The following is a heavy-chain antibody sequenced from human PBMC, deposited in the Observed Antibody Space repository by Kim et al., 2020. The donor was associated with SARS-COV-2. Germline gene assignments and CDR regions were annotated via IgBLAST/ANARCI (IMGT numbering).Heavy chain of an antibody. V-gene: IGHV4-59*01. D-gene: IGHD3-22*01. CDR3: ARVRYYYDSSGYYYVGYYYYGMDV. CDR2: IYYSGST. Sequence: SETLSLTCTVSGGSISSYYWSWIRQPPGKGLEWIGYIYYSGSTNYNPSLKSRVTISVDTSKNQFSLKLSSVTAADTAVYYCARVRYYYDSSGYYYVGYYYYGMDVWGQGTTVTVSS. J-gene: IGHJ6*02. CDR1: GGSISSYY.